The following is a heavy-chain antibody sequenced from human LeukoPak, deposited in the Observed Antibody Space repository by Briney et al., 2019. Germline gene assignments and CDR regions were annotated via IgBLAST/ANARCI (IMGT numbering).Heavy chain of an antibody. J-gene: IGHJ4*02. V-gene: IGHV3-23*01. Sequence: GGSLRLSCAASGFTFSSYAMSWVRQAPGKGLEWVSAIIGSGGSTYYADSVKGRFTISRDNSKNTLYLQMNSLRAEDTAVYYCAKRSEVGGGTYDYWGQGTLVTVSS. D-gene: IGHD2-15*01. CDR1: GFTFSSYA. CDR3: AKRSEVGGGTYDY. CDR2: IIGSGGST.